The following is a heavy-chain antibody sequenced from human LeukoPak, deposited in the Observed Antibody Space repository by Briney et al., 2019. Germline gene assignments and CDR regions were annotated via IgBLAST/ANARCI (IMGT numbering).Heavy chain of an antibody. J-gene: IGHJ4*02. D-gene: IGHD5-24*01. V-gene: IGHV4-34*01. Sequence: PSETLSLTCAVYGGSFSGYYWSWIRQPPGKVLEWIGEINHSGSTNYNPSLKSRVTISVDTSKNQFSLQLNSVTPEDTAVYYCARGWLQSGFDYWGQGTLVTVSS. CDR1: GGSFSGYY. CDR3: ARGWLQSGFDY. CDR2: INHSGST.